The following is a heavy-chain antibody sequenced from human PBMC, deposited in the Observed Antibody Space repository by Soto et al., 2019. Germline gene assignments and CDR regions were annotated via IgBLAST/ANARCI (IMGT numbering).Heavy chain of an antibody. CDR1: GGPISSSGHF. J-gene: IGHJ4*02. V-gene: IGHV4-39*01. Sequence: QLQLQESGPGLVKPSETLSLICSVSGGPISSSGHFWAWIRQPPGRGLEWLATIYYTGTTYYNPSLKSRRTISMDTSKDQFSLDLPSMTAADTALYFCARRVYSGSGRDYFDRWGQGYLVTVSS. CDR3: ARRVYSGSGRDYFDR. CDR2: IYYTGTT. D-gene: IGHD1-26*01.